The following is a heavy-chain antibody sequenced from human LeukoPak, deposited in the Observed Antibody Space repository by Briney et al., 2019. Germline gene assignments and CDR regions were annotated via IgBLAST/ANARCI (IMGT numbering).Heavy chain of an antibody. V-gene: IGHV3-74*01. CDR1: GFTFSSYW. Sequence: GGSLRLSCAASGFTFSSYWMHWVRQGPGKGLVWVSRINIDGSRTSYADSVKGRFTISRDNAKNTLYLQMNSLRAEDTAVYYCGGSLAYCGGDCRLGDYGAQGTRVTVSS. J-gene: IGHJ4*02. CDR2: INIDGSRT. CDR3: GGSLAYCGGDCRLGDY. D-gene: IGHD2-21*02.